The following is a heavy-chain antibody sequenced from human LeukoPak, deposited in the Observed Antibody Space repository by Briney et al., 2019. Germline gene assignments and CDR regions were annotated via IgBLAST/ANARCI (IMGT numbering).Heavy chain of an antibody. D-gene: IGHD4-17*01. CDR1: GGTFTSYA. V-gene: IGHV1-69*06. J-gene: IGHJ6*04. CDR3: ARGVLGGDGYYYYGMDV. Sequence: SVKVSCKASGGTFTSYAISWVRQAPGQGLEWMGGIIPIFGTANYAQKFQGRVTITADKSTSTAYMELSSLRSEDTAVYYCARGVLGGDGYYYYGMDVWGKGTTVTVPS. CDR2: IIPIFGTA.